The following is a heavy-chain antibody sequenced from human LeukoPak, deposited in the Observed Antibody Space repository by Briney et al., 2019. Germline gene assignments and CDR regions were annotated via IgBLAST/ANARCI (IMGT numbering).Heavy chain of an antibody. V-gene: IGHV4-39*07. CDR3: AREGGGQSLDY. Sequence: SETLSLTCSVSGGSISLSYYYWGWIRQPPGKALEWIGSVYYSGTTSYNPSLKSRVTISVDTSKNQFSLKLSSVTAADTAVYYCAREGGGQSLDYWGQGTLVTVSS. J-gene: IGHJ4*02. D-gene: IGHD4-23*01. CDR1: GGSISLSYYY. CDR2: VYYSGTT.